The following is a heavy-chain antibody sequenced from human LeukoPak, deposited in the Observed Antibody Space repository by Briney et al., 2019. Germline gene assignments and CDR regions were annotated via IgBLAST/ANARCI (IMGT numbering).Heavy chain of an antibody. J-gene: IGHJ6*02. Sequence: SETLSLTCTVSGGSVTGHPWTWIRRPPGKGLMYIGPVYTSGDTDSDPSLRGRVTLSLDTSNNQFSLRLSSVTAADTAVYYCARLSHIAPAGAYSYHSLDIWGPGTTVTVSS. CDR2: VYTSGDT. CDR1: GGSVTGHP. CDR3: ARLSHIAPAGAYSYHSLDI. V-gene: IGHV4-4*07. D-gene: IGHD6-13*01.